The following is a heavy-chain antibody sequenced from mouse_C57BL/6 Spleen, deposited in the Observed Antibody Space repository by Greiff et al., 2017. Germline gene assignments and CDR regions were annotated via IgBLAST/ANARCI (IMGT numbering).Heavy chain of an antibody. D-gene: IGHD1-1*02. V-gene: IGHV10-1*01. CDR1: GFSFNTYA. CDR3: GRRGNGPWFVY. CDR2: IRSKSNNYAT. Sequence: EVKLVESGGGLVQPKGSLKLSCAASGFSFNTYAMNWVRQAPGKGLEWVARIRSKSNNYATYYADSVKDRFTISRDDSESMLYLQMNNLKTEDTAMYYGGRRGNGPWFVYWGKGTLVTVSA. J-gene: IGHJ3*01.